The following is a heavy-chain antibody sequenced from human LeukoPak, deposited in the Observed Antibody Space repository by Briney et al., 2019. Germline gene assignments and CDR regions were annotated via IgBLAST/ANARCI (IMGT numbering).Heavy chain of an antibody. J-gene: IGHJ3*02. D-gene: IGHD6-19*01. Sequence: PGGSLRLSCAASGFTFSSYWMSWVRQAPGKGLEWVANIKQDGSEKYYVDSVKGRFTISRDNAKNSLFLQMNSLRAEDTAVYYCARDLYYSGWPPYGFDIRGQGTMVTVSS. CDR1: GFTFSSYW. CDR3: ARDLYYSGWPPYGFDI. V-gene: IGHV3-7*01. CDR2: IKQDGSEK.